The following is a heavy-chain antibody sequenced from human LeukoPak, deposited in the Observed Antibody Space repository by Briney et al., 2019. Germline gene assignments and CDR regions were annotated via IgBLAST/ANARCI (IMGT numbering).Heavy chain of an antibody. CDR3: ARVPSLDHDSSGYYFWFDP. CDR1: GGSINSDGYY. CDR2: IYYSGST. D-gene: IGHD3-22*01. Sequence: SETLSLTCTVSGGSINSDGYYWSWLRQHSGKGLEWIGYIYYSGSTYYNPSLKSRVTISVDTSKNQFSLKLSSVTAADTAVYYCARVPSLDHDSSGYYFWFDPWGQGTLVTVSS. J-gene: IGHJ5*02. V-gene: IGHV4-31*03.